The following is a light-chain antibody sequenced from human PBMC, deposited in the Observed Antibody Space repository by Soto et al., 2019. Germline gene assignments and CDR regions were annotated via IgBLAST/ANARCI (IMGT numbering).Light chain of an antibody. CDR1: QSIYRH. Sequence: DIQMTQSPSSLSASVGDRVTITCRASQSIYRHLNWYQQEPGKALKLLIYGASNLQSGVPSRFNGSGSGTDFTLTVGTLQREDFSSYYCQQSHSVPLTFGGGTKVEI. CDR3: QQSHSVPLT. CDR2: GAS. V-gene: IGKV1-39*01. J-gene: IGKJ4*01.